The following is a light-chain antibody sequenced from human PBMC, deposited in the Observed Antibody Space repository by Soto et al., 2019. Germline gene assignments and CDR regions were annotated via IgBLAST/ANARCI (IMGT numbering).Light chain of an antibody. V-gene: IGKV1-5*03. CDR3: QAYKNDYGT. J-gene: IGKJ1*01. CDR1: QSIDTW. Sequence: DIQMTQSPATLAASVGDRVSLTCRASQSIDTWLAWYQQKPGKAPNLLIYKASRLESGVPSRFSGSGSGTEVTLTISSLQPEDFGSYYCQAYKNDYGTFGQGTKVEIK. CDR2: KAS.